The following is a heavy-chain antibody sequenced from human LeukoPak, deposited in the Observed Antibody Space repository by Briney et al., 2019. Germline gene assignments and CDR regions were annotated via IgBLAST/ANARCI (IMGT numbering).Heavy chain of an antibody. V-gene: IGHV3-30*02. CDR1: GSTFSSYG. CDR2: IRYDGSTN. D-gene: IGHD6-13*01. Sequence: GGSLRLSCAASGSTFSSYGMHWVRQAPGKGLEWVAFIRYDGSTNYYADSVKGRFTISRDNSKNTLSLEMNSLRAEDTAVYYCATHGSSSWYIFIHWGQGTLVTVSS. J-gene: IGHJ4*02. CDR3: ATHGSSSWYIFIH.